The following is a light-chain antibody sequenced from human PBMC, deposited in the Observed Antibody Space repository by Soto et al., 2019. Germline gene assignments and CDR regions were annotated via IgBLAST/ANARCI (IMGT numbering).Light chain of an antibody. V-gene: IGLV2-14*01. CDR3: SSYTSSSIPV. CDR2: DVS. J-gene: IGLJ7*01. CDR1: SSDVGGYNY. Sequence: QSALTQPASVSGSPGQSITISCTGNSSDVGGYNYVSWYQQHPGKAPKLMIYDVSNRPSGVSNRFSGSKSGNTASLTISGLQAEDEAEYYCSSYTSSSIPVFGGGTQLTVL.